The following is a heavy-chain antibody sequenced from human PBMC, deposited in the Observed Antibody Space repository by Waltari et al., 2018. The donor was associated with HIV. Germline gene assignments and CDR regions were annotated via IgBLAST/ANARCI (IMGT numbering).Heavy chain of an antibody. J-gene: IGHJ4*02. Sequence: QVQLVQSGAEVRKPVASVKVSCKASGYTFGTYDSNWVRQATGQGPEWMGWMNPNTGQTGYPQKFQGRVTMTRDTSIGTCYMELTSLRSDDTAVYYCATWEGRGQRSSYLEYWGQGTLVTVSS. CDR1: GYTFGTYD. D-gene: IGHD1-26*01. CDR3: ATWEGRGQRSSYLEY. V-gene: IGHV1-8*01. CDR2: MNPNTGQT.